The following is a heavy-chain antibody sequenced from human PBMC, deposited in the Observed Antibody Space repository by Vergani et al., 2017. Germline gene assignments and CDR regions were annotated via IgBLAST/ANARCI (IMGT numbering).Heavy chain of an antibody. V-gene: IGHV3-30*02. D-gene: IGHD3-10*01. CDR3: ARDKRVGELTHYYYYYGMDV. Sequence: QVQLVESGGGVVQPGGSLRLSCAASGFTFTNYGMHWVRQAPGQGLEWVAFTRYDGIVEYYGDSVRGRFTISRDNSKNSLYLQMNSLRAEDTAVYYCARDKRVGELTHYYYYYGMDVWGQGTTVTVSS. CDR1: GFTFTNYG. CDR2: TRYDGIVE. J-gene: IGHJ6*02.